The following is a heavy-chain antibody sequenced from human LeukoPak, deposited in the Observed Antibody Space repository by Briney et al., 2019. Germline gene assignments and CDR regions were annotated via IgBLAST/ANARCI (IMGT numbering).Heavy chain of an antibody. Sequence: GGSLRLSCAASGFTFSSYGMHWVRQAPGKGLEWVAVIWYDGSNKYYADSVKGRFTISRDNSKNTLYLQMDSLRAEDTAVYYCARDHPGGYFDYWGQGTLVTVSS. CDR1: GFTFSSYG. J-gene: IGHJ4*02. CDR3: ARDHPGGYFDY. D-gene: IGHD3-16*01. V-gene: IGHV3-33*01. CDR2: IWYDGSNK.